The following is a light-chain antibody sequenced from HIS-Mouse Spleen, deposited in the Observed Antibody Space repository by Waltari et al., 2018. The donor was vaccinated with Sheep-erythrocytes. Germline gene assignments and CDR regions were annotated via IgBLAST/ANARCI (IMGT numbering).Light chain of an antibody. J-gene: IGLJ1*01. CDR3: CSYAGSYNHV. CDR2: EVS. CDR1: SSDVGGYNY. V-gene: IGLV2-8*01. Sequence: QSALTQPPSASGSPGQSVTISCTGTSSDVGGYNYVSWYQQHPGKAPKLMIYEVSKRPSGVPDRFSGSTSGNTASLTVSGLQAEDEADYYCCSYAGSYNHVFATGTKVTVL.